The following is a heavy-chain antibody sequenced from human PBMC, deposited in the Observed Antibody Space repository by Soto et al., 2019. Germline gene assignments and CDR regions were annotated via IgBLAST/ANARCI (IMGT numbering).Heavy chain of an antibody. CDR3: ARLMPSPFYGLDV. V-gene: IGHV5-10-1*03. CDR1: GYNFNSYW. CDR2: IDPTDSYT. J-gene: IGHJ6*02. D-gene: IGHD2-2*01. Sequence: EVQLVQSGAEVKKPGEFLEISCKGSGYNFNSYWITWVRQMPGKGLEWMGRIDPTDSYTNYSPSFQGRVTISVDKSIRTVYLWLSSLKASDTAIYYCARLMPSPFYGLDVWGQGTTVAISS.